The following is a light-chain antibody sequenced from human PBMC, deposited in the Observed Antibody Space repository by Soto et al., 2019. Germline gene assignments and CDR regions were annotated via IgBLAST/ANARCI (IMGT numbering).Light chain of an antibody. V-gene: IGLV2-14*01. CDR3: SSYTSSSTLL. J-gene: IGLJ2*01. CDR1: SSDFGGYNY. CDR2: DVS. Sequence: QSVLTQPASVSGSPGQSITISCTGTSSDFGGYNYVSWYQQHPGKAPKLMIYDVSNRPSGVSNRFSGSKSGNTASLTISGLQAEDEADYYCSSYTSSSTLLFGGGTKLTVL.